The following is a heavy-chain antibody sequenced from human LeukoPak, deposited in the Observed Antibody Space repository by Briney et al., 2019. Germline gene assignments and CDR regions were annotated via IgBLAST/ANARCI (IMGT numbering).Heavy chain of an antibody. CDR3: AKAPVTTCRGAFCYPFDY. CDR1: GFTFRSYA. CDR2: ISGSGSST. V-gene: IGHV3-23*01. Sequence: GGSLRLSCAASGFTFRSYAMNWVRQAPGKGLEWVSVISGSGSSTYYADSVKGRFTISRDSSKNTLFLQMNRLRPEDAAVYYCAKAPVTTCRGAFCYPFDYWGLGTLVTVSS. D-gene: IGHD2-15*01. J-gene: IGHJ4*02.